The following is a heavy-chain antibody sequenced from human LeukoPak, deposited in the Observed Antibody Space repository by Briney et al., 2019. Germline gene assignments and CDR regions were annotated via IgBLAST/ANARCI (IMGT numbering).Heavy chain of an antibody. CDR3: ARSYYYDSSGYYWVPFDY. CDR2: IIPIFGTA. V-gene: IGHV1-69*05. J-gene: IGHJ4*02. D-gene: IGHD3-22*01. CDR1: GGTFSSYA. Sequence: SVKVSCKASGGTFSSYAISWVRQAPGQGLEWVGRIIPIFGTANYAQKFQGRVTITTDESTSTAYMELSSLRSEDTAVYYCARSYYYDSSGYYWVPFDYWGQGTLVTVSS.